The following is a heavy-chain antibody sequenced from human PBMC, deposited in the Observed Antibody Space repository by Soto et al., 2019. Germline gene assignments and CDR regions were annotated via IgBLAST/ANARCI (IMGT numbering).Heavy chain of an antibody. V-gene: IGHV1-58*01. D-gene: IGHD3-3*01. CDR2: IVVGSGNT. CDR1: GFTFTSSA. Sequence: GASVKVSCKASGFTFTSSAVQWVRQARGQRLEWIGWIVVGSGNTNYAQKFQERVTITRDMSTSTAYMELSSLRSEDTAVYYCAAERNDFWSGYGGMDVWGQGTTVTVSS. CDR3: AAERNDFWSGYGGMDV. J-gene: IGHJ6*02.